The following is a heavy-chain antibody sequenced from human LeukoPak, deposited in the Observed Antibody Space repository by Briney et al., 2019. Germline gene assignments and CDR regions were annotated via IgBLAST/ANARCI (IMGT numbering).Heavy chain of an antibody. D-gene: IGHD6-19*01. CDR2: IYYSGST. V-gene: IGHV4-59*08. CDR1: GGSISSYY. Sequence: SETLSLTCTVSGGSISSYYWSWIRQPPGKGLEWIGYIYYSGSTNYNPSLKSRVTISVDTSKNQFSLKLSSVTAADTAVYYCARFVAVAGTVDYWGQGTLVTVSP. J-gene: IGHJ4*02. CDR3: ARFVAVAGTVDY.